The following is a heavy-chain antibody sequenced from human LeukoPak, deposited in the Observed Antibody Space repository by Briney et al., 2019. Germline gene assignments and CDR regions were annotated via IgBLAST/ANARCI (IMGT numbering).Heavy chain of an antibody. CDR3: ARDPEYSSGWYNRNYYYYYGMDV. CDR1: GGTFSSYA. Sequence: GASVKVSCKASGGTFSSYAISWVRQAPGQGLEWMGGIIPIFGTANYAQKFQGRVTITADESTSTAYMELRSLRSDDTAVYYCARDPEYSSGWYNRNYYYYYGMDVWGQGTTVTVSS. V-gene: IGHV1-69*13. J-gene: IGHJ6*02. CDR2: IIPIFGTA. D-gene: IGHD6-19*01.